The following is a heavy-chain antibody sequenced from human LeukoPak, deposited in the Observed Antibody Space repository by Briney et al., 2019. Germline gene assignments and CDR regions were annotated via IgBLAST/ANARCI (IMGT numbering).Heavy chain of an antibody. CDR1: GFTFSHYS. V-gene: IGHV3-23*01. D-gene: IGHD3-3*01. J-gene: IGHJ4*02. CDR3: AKGLVLRFLDY. CDR2: ISGSGGST. Sequence: GGSLRLSCVASGFTFSHYSMNWVRQAPGKGLEWVSAISGSGGSTYYADSVKGRFTISRDNSKNTLYLQMNSLRAEDTAVYYCAKGLVLRFLDYWGQGTLVTVSS.